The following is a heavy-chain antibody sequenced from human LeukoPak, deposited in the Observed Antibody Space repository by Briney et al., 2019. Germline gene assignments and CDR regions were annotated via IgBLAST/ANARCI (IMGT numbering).Heavy chain of an antibody. CDR3: AKDWGSSGWYNYFDP. J-gene: IGHJ5*02. D-gene: IGHD6-19*01. V-gene: IGHV3-23*01. CDR1: GFTFSSYA. CDR2: ISGSGGST. Sequence: GGSLRLSCEASGFTFSSYAMSWVRQAPGKGLEWVSAISGSGGSTYYADSVKGRFTISRDNSKNTLYLQMNSLRTEDTAVYYCAKDWGSSGWYNYFDPWGQGTLVTVSS.